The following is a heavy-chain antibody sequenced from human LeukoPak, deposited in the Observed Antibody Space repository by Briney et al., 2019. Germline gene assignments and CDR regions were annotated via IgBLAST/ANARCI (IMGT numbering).Heavy chain of an antibody. V-gene: IGHV4-59*01. CDR3: ARVAGIQLWLGFDY. CDR1: GGSISSYY. J-gene: IGHJ4*02. CDR2: IYYSGST. D-gene: IGHD5-18*01. Sequence: SETLSLTCTVSGGSISSYYWSWIRQPPGKGLEWIGYIYYSGSTNYNPSLKSRVTISVDTSKNQFSLKLSSVTAADTAVYYCARVAGIQLWLGFDYWGQGTLVTVSS.